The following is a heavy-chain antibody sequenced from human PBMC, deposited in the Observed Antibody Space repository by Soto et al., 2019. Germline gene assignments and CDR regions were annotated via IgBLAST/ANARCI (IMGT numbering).Heavy chain of an antibody. V-gene: IGHV4-39*01. D-gene: IGHD6-19*01. J-gene: IGHJ4*02. Sequence: SETLSLTCTVSRGSMNNYYWSWIRQPPGKGLEWIGSIYYSGSTYYNPSLKSRVTISVDTSKNQFSLKLSSVTAADTAVYYCARLVIAVAGDGDFDYWGQGTLVTVSS. CDR1: RGSMNNYY. CDR2: IYYSGST. CDR3: ARLVIAVAGDGDFDY.